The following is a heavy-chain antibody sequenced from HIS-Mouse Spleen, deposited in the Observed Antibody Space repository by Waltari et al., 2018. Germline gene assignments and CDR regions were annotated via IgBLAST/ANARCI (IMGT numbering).Heavy chain of an antibody. D-gene: IGHD6-25*01. CDR1: GFTFSSYS. CDR3: ARDQGGPAGYYGMDV. CDR2: ISSSRSYI. Sequence: EVQLVESGGGLVKPGGSLRLSCAASGFTFSSYSMNGVRQAAGKGLECDSSISSSRSYIYYADSVKGRFTISRDNAKNSLYLQMNSLRAEDTAVYYCARDQGGPAGYYGMDVWGQGTTVTVSS. V-gene: IGHV3-21*01. J-gene: IGHJ6*02.